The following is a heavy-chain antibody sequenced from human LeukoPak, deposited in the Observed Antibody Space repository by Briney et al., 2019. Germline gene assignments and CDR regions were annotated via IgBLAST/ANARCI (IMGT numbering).Heavy chain of an antibody. CDR2: ISGGGDDT. V-gene: IGHV3-23*01. CDR1: GFTFSSYG. D-gene: IGHD1-7*01. CDR3: AKRRGLELTYYYYMDV. Sequence: PGGSLRLSCAASGFTFSSYGMTCVRQAPGKGLEWVSIISGGGDDTYYADSVEGRFPISRDNSKNTLYLQMNSLRAEDTAVYYCAKRRGLELTYYYYMDVWGKGTTVTVSS. J-gene: IGHJ6*03.